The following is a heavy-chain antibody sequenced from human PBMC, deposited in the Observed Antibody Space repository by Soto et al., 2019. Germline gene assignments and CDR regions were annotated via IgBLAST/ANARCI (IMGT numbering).Heavy chain of an antibody. CDR2: ISSSSSYI. CDR1: EGPFSSYS. J-gene: IGHJ4*02. V-gene: IGHV3-21*01. D-gene: IGHD3-16*02. CDR3: ARADSMITFGGVIGPFDY. Sequence: VVSLRLSCAASEGPFSSYSMNWVRKATGKGLEWVSSISSSSSYIYYADSVKGRFTISRDNAKNSLYLQMNSLRAEDTAVYYCARADSMITFGGVIGPFDYWGQGTLVTVSS.